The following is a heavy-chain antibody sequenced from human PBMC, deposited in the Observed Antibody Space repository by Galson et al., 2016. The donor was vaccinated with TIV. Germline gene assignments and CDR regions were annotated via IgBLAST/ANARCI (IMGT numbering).Heavy chain of an antibody. D-gene: IGHD2-21*02. V-gene: IGHV1-69*05. CDR3: ARDIPCGGACYFFDD. Sequence: SVKVSCKASGGIFNNYAINWVRQAPGQGLEWMGGILPTSATTNYAQKFQGRVTITTDESTSTVYMELSSLRSEDTAVHFGARDIPCGGACYFFDDWGQGTLVTVSS. J-gene: IGHJ4*02. CDR2: ILPTSATT. CDR1: GGIFNNYA.